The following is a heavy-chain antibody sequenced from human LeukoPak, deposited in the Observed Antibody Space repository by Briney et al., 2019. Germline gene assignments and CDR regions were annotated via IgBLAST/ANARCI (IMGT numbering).Heavy chain of an antibody. CDR2: VNVLGNT. Sequence: SETLSLTCGVSGGSISSTNWWTWVRQPPGKGLEWIGEVNVLGNTKYNPSLESRVTISIDKSENHVSLKLTSVTAADTAVYYCAREGGPFRPLDYSGQGTLVSVPS. V-gene: IGHV4/OR15-8*02. J-gene: IGHJ4*02. CDR1: GGSISSTNW. CDR3: AREGGPFRPLDY. D-gene: IGHD2/OR15-2a*01.